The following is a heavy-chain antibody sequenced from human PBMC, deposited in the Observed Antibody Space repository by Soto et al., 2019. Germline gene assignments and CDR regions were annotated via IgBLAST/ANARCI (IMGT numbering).Heavy chain of an antibody. Sequence: QVQLVESGGGVVQPGTSLRLSGAASGFTSSSFVIHWVRQAPGKGLEWLAVISSDGNKQYYADSVKGRFTISRDNSKRTLYLQVNSLRAEDTAVYFCAKARGVLDAFDMWGQGTMVTVS. V-gene: IGHV3-30*18. J-gene: IGHJ3*02. CDR3: AKARGVLDAFDM. CDR2: ISSDGNKQ. CDR1: GFTSSSFV. D-gene: IGHD3-10*01.